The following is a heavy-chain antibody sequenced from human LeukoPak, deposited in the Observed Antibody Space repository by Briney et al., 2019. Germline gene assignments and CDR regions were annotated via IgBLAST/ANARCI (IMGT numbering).Heavy chain of an antibody. CDR1: GGSITSYF. J-gene: IGHJ1*01. CDR2: IYHSGTT. Sequence: PSETLSLTCTVSGGSITSYFLTWIRQPPGKGLEWVGYIYHSGTTNYYTSVKSRVYISAGTSKNQFSLKLSSVTAADTAVYYCAQKAPYSPGYSQHWGQGTLVTVSS. CDR3: AQKAPYSPGYSQH. D-gene: IGHD2-15*01. V-gene: IGHV4-59*01.